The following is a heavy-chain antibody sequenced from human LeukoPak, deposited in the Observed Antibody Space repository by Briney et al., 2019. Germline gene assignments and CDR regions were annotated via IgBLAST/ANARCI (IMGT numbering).Heavy chain of an antibody. J-gene: IGHJ4*02. Sequence: SQTLSLTCTVSGGSISSGDYYWSWIRQPPGKGLEWIGYIYYGGSTYYNPSLKSRVTISVDTSKNQFSLKLSSVTAADTAVYYCARGICSGGSCYPDYWGQGTLVTVSS. CDR3: ARGICSGGSCYPDY. V-gene: IGHV4-30-4*08. CDR1: GGSISSGDYY. D-gene: IGHD2-15*01. CDR2: IYYGGST.